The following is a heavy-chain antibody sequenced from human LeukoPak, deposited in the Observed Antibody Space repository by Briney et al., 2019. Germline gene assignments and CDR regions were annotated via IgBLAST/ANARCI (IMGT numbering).Heavy chain of an antibody. J-gene: IGHJ6*03. V-gene: IGHV3-21*01. CDR1: GFTFSSYS. D-gene: IGHD6-13*01. CDR2: ISSSSSYI. Sequence: GGSLRLSCAASGFTFSSYSMNWVRQAPGKGLEWVSSISSSSSYIYYADSVEGRFTISRDNAKNSLYLQMNSLRAEDTAVYYCARDAMYSSSWYAYYYYYYYMDVWGKGTTVTVSS. CDR3: ARDAMYSSSWYAYYYYYYYMDV.